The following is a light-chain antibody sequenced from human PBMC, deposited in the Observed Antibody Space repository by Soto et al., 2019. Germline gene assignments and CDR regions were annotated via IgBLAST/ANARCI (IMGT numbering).Light chain of an antibody. J-gene: IGKJ1*01. CDR2: AAS. CDR3: QQSYSTPPWT. CDR1: QSIMYF. Sequence: DIQMTQSPSSLSAFVGDSVTITCRASQSIMYFVNWYQQKPGKAPRLLISAASSLQSGVPARFSGSGSGTDFTLTINSLQPEDFATYYCQQSYSTPPWTFGQGTKVEIK. V-gene: IGKV1-39*01.